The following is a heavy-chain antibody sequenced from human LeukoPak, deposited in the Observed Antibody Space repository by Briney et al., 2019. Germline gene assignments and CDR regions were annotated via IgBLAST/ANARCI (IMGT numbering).Heavy chain of an antibody. CDR3: ARRSTVPRDLDI. CDR1: GFTVSTNY. D-gene: IGHD4-17*01. J-gene: IGHJ3*02. CDR2: FYSGGDT. Sequence: PGGSLRLSCAASGFTVSTNYMIWVRQAPGKGLEWVSVFYSGGDTYYADSVKRRFTISRDNSKNTVYFQLNSLRAEDTAVYYCARRSTVPRDLDIWGQGTMVTVSS. V-gene: IGHV3-66*04.